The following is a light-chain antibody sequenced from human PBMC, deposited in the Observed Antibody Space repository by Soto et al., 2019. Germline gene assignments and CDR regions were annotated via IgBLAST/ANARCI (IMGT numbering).Light chain of an antibody. CDR2: DAS. CDR3: QQYDNLPIT. V-gene: IGKV3-20*01. Sequence: EIVLTQSPGTPSLSQGERATLSCRASQSVTSNYLAWYQQKPGQAPRLLIYDASSRATGIPDRFTGSGSGTDFTLTINRLEPEDFAVFHCQQYDNLPITFGQGTRLEI. J-gene: IGKJ5*01. CDR1: QSVTSNY.